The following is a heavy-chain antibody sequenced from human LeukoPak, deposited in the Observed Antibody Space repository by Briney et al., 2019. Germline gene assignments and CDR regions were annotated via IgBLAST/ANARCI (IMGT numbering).Heavy chain of an antibody. CDR3: ARRYGSGSYGSGYFDY. Sequence: SETLSLTCTVSGGSISSSSYYWGWIRQPPGKGLEWIGSIYYSGSTYYNPSLKSRVTISVDTSKNQFSLKLSSVTAADTAVYYCARRYGSGSYGSGYFDYWGQGTLVTVSS. V-gene: IGHV4-39*07. D-gene: IGHD3-10*01. J-gene: IGHJ4*02. CDR1: GGSISSSSYY. CDR2: IYYSGST.